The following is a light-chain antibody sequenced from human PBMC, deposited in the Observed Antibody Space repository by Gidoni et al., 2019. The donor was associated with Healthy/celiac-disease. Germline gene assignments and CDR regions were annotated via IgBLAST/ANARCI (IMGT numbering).Light chain of an antibody. CDR3: CSYAGSYTVV. CDR1: SSDVGGYNY. J-gene: IGLJ2*01. V-gene: IGLV2-11*01. Sequence: QSALIQPRSAAGSPGQPVTISCTGTSSDVGGYNYVSWYQQHPGKAPKLMIYDVSKRPSGVPDRFSGSKSGNTASLTISGLQAEDEADYYCCSYAGSYTVVFGGGTKLTVL. CDR2: DVS.